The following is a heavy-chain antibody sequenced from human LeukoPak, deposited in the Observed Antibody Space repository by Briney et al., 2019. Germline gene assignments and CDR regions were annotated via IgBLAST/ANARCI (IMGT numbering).Heavy chain of an antibody. Sequence: PSETLSLTCAVYGGSFSGYYWSWIRQPPGKGLEWIGEINHSGSTNYNPSLRSRVTISVDTSKNQFSLKLSSVTAADTAVYYCARVDSSGYRYYFDYWGQGTLVTVSS. CDR2: INHSGST. J-gene: IGHJ4*02. CDR1: GGSFSGYY. D-gene: IGHD3-22*01. CDR3: ARVDSSGYRYYFDY. V-gene: IGHV4-34*01.